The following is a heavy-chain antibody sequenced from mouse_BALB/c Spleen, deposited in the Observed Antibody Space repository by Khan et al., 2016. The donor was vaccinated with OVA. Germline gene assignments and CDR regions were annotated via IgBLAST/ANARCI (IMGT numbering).Heavy chain of an antibody. V-gene: IGHV1-20*01. J-gene: IGHJ2*01. D-gene: IGHD1-1*01. CDR1: GYSFTGYF. CDR2: INPHIGET. CDR3: ARKNGSDFDY. Sequence: EVQLQESGPELVKPGASVKISCKASGYSFTGYFMNWVMQSHGKSLEWIGRINPHIGETFYNQKFTGKATLTVDESSSTAHMELRGLTAEDSAVYYCARKNGSDFDYWGQGTTLTVSS.